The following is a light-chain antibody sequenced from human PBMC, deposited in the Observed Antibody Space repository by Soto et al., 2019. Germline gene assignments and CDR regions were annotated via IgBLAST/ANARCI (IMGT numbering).Light chain of an antibody. J-gene: IGKJ5*01. V-gene: IGKV3-15*01. CDR1: QSVSSK. CDR2: SAS. CDR3: QQYHNWPIT. Sequence: EIVMTQSPATLSLSPGQRATLSCRASQSVSSKLAWYQQRPGQAPRLLIYSASTRATGIPARFSGSGSGTEFTLTISSLQSEDFAVYYCQQYHNWPITFGQGTRLEIK.